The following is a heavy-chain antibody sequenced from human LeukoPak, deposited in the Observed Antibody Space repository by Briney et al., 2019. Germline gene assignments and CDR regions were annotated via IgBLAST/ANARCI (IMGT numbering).Heavy chain of an antibody. D-gene: IGHD6-25*01. CDR3: AKSGFGYYYYGMDV. CDR1: GFTFDDYA. V-gene: IGHV3-9*01. CDR2: ISWNSGSI. Sequence: GRSLRLSCAASGFTFDDYAMHWVRQAPGKGLEWVSGISWNSGSIGYADSEKGRFTISRDNAKNSLYLQMNSLRAEDTALYYCAKSGFGYYYYGMDVWGQGTTVTVSS. J-gene: IGHJ6*02.